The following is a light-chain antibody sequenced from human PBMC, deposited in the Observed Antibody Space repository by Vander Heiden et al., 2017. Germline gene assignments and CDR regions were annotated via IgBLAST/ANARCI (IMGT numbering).Light chain of an antibody. J-gene: IGLJ2*01. CDR3: SSYTSSSTLV. Sequence: QSALTPPASVSGSPGQSITISCTGTSSDVGGHNYVSWYQQHPGKAPKLMIYDVSNRPSGASNRFSGSKSGNTASLTISGLQAEDEADYYCSSYTSSSTLVFGGGTKLTVL. CDR1: SSDVGGHNY. V-gene: IGLV2-14*01. CDR2: DVS.